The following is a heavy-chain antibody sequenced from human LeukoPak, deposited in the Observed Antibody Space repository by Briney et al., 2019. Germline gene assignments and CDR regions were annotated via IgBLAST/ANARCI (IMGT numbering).Heavy chain of an antibody. Sequence: GASVKVSCKASGYTFTSYGISWVRQAPGQGLEWMGWISAYNGNTNYAQKLQGRVTMTTDTSTSTAYMELRSLRSDDTAVYYCARFVYSSGSNWFDPWGQGTLVTVSS. V-gene: IGHV1-18*01. D-gene: IGHD6-19*01. CDR2: ISAYNGNT. CDR1: GYTFTSYG. J-gene: IGHJ5*02. CDR3: ARFVYSSGSNWFDP.